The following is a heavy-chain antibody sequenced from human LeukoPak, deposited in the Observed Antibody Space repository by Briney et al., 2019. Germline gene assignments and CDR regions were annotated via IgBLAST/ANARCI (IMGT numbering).Heavy chain of an antibody. CDR3: AKDRKGSRYYDFW. V-gene: IGHV3-21*04. CDR2: VSSSSSYI. J-gene: IGHJ4*02. Sequence: GGSLRLSCAASGFTFSSYSMNWVCQAPGKGLEWVSSVSSSSSYIYYADSVKGRFTISRDNAKNSLYLQMNSLRAEDTAVYYCAKDRKGSRYYDFWGGQGTLVTVSS. CDR1: GFTFSSYS. D-gene: IGHD3-3*01.